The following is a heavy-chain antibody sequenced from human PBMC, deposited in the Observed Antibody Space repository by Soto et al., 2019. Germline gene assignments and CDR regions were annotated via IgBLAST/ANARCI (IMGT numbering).Heavy chain of an antibody. Sequence: QVQLQESGPGLVKPSQTLSLTSTVSGGSISSGDYYWSWIRQPPGQGLEWIGYIYYSGSTYYNPSLKSRVTISVDTTTNRFSLRLSSVTAADTAVYDCARASGDDILTGYYFDYWGQGSLVTVFS. CDR1: GGSISSGDYY. V-gene: IGHV4-30-4*01. CDR2: IYYSGST. D-gene: IGHD3-9*01. CDR3: ARASGDDILTGYYFDY. J-gene: IGHJ4*02.